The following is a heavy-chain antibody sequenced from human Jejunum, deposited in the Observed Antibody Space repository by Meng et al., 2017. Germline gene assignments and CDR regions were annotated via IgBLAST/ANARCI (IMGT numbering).Heavy chain of an antibody. D-gene: IGHD1-14*01. CDR1: GFSFSTYA. CDR3: ARTYHLPQN. CDR2: IGSSGSNT. V-gene: IGHV3-23*04. J-gene: IGHJ4*02. Sequence: VQLVGSGGGLVQPGGSLRLSCAASGFSFSTYAMTWVRQAPGKGPEWVSAIGSSGSNTYYADSVQGRFTITRDNSKNTLYLQMNTLRAEDTAVYYCARTYHLPQNWGQGTLVTVSS.